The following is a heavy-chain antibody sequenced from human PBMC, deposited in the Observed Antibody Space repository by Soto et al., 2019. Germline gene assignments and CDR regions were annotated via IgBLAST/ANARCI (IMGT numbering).Heavy chain of an antibody. J-gene: IGHJ4*02. V-gene: IGHV3-48*02. CDR3: ARDPVKSGLPPYFDY. Sequence: EVQLVESGGGLVQPGGSLRLSCVASGFTFSSYSMNWVRQAPGKGLEWLSYIGGTSGTKYYADSVKGRFTISRDNAKNLLYLQMDSLSDEDTAVYYCARDPVKSGLPPYFDYCGQGTLVTVSS. CDR1: GFTFSSYS. CDR2: IGGTSGTK. D-gene: IGHD3-16*01.